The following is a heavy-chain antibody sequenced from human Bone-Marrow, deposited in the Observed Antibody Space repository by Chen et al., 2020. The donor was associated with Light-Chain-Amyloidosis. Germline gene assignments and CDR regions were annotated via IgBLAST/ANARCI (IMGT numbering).Heavy chain of an antibody. Sequence: VQLVPPGAEVKRTGASVTVPFTASGNFFTVYYIHWVRQAPGQGLEWMGWINLNSGATMYSQKIQGRVTMTRDTSISTAYMELSRLRTDETAVYYCARDKVSTIGDFDYWGQGTLVTVSS. CDR2: INLNSGAT. CDR1: GNFFTVYY. D-gene: IGHD1-1*01. CDR3: ARDKVSTIGDFDY. V-gene: IGHV1-2*02. J-gene: IGHJ4*02.